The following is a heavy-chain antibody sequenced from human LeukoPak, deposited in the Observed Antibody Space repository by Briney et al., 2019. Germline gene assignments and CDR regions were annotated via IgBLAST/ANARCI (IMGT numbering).Heavy chain of an antibody. J-gene: IGHJ6*01. CDR3: ARHGDGFYYGMDV. Sequence: GGSLRLSCAASDFTFSRYSMNWFRQAPGEGLERVSSISSSGHDIYYADSVKGRFTISRDNAKNSLYLQMNSLRVKDTAVYYCARHGDGFYYGMDVWGQGTTVTVSS. CDR2: ISSSGHDI. V-gene: IGHV3-21*01. D-gene: IGHD4-17*01. CDR1: DFTFSRYS.